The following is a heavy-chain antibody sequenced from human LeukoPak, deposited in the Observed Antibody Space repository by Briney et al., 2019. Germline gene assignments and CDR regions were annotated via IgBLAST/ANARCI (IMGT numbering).Heavy chain of an antibody. CDR2: IYYSGST. CDR1: GGSISSYY. J-gene: IGHJ2*01. CDR3: ARRDYGDYWYFDL. D-gene: IGHD4-17*01. Sequence: PSETLSLTCTVSGGSISSYYWSWIRQPPGKGLEWIGYIYYSGSTNYNPSLKSRVTISVDTSKNQFSLKLSSVTAADTAVYYCARRDYGDYWYFDLWGRGTLVTVSS. V-gene: IGHV4-59*01.